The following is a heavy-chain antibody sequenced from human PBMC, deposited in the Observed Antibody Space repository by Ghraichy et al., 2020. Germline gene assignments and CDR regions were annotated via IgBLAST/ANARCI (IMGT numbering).Heavy chain of an antibody. CDR3: ATGIYYSRYYYGMDV. CDR1: GGSISSGGYY. J-gene: IGHJ6*02. Sequence: SQTLSLTCTVSGGSISSGGYYWSWIRQHPGKGLEWIGYIYYSGSTYYNPSLKSRVTISVDTSKNQFSLKLSSVTAADTAVYYCATGIYYSRYYYGMDVWGQGTTVTVSS. V-gene: IGHV4-31*03. CDR2: IYYSGST. D-gene: IGHD2-15*01.